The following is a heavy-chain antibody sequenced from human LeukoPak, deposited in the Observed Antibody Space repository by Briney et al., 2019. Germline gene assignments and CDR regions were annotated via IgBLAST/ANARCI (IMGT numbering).Heavy chain of an antibody. V-gene: IGHV1-2*02. CDR2: IHPYSGST. CDR3: VRDKIAAAGGGA. CDR1: GYIFSDYH. D-gene: IGHD6-13*01. J-gene: IGHJ5*02. Sequence: ASVKVSCKASGYIFSDYHMHWVRQVPGQGPEWMGWIHPYSGSTNYAQKFQGRLTMTRDMSISTAYMELNTLTSDDAAVYFCVRDKIAAAGGGAWGQGTLVTVSS.